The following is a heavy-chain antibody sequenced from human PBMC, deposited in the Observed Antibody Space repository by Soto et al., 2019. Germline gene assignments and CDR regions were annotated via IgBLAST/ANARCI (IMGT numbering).Heavy chain of an antibody. CDR1: GFTFRSYA. CDR2: ISGSGGST. CDR3: AKDHQQFDP. D-gene: IGHD6-13*01. V-gene: IGHV3-23*01. J-gene: IGHJ5*02. Sequence: XXSLRLSFAASGFTFRSYAMRWVRQAPGKGLEWVSAISGSGGSTYYADSVKGRFTISRDNSKNTLSLQMNSLRAEDTAVYYCAKDHQQFDPWGQGTLVTVSS.